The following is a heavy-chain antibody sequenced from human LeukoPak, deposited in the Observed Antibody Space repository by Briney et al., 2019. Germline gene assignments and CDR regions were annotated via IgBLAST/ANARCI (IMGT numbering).Heavy chain of an antibody. J-gene: IGHJ4*02. CDR2: ISGSGGST. CDR1: GFTFSSYA. CDR3: ANAPDFWSGYPPFDY. Sequence: GGSLRLSCAASGFTFSSYAMSWVRQAPGRGLEWDSAISGSGGSTYYADSVKGRFTISRDNSKNTLYLQMNSLRAEDTAVYYCANAPDFWSGYPPFDYWGQGTLVTVSS. D-gene: IGHD3-3*01. V-gene: IGHV3-23*01.